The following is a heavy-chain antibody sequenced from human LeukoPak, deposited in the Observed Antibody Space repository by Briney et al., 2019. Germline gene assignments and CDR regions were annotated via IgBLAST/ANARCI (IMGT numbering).Heavy chain of an antibody. CDR1: GGSISSYY. CDR3: ARGTVDYCSGGSCYLYYFDC. Sequence: SETLSLTCTVSGGSISSYYWSWIRQPAGKGLEWIGRIYTSGSTNYNPSLKSRVTMSVDTSKNQFSLKLSSVTAADTAVYYCARGTVDYCSGGSCYLYYFDCWGQGNLVTVSS. V-gene: IGHV4-4*07. D-gene: IGHD2-15*01. J-gene: IGHJ4*02. CDR2: IYTSGST.